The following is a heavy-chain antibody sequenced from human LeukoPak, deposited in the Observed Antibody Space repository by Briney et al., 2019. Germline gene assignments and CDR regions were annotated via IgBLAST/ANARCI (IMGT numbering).Heavy chain of an antibody. D-gene: IGHD6-13*01. CDR2: ISYDGSNK. Sequence: GGSLRLSCASSGLTFSSYAMHWVRQAPGKGLEWVAVISYDGSNKYYADSVKGRFTISRDNSKNTLYLQMNSLRAEDTAVYYCARGRQQLVWGQGTLVTASS. J-gene: IGHJ4*02. CDR1: GLTFSSYA. V-gene: IGHV3-30-3*01. CDR3: ARGRQQLV.